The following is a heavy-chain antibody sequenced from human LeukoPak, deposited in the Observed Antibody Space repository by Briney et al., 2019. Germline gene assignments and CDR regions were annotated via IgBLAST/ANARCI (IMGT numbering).Heavy chain of an antibody. CDR3: ARDPAADGSGSS. D-gene: IGHD3-10*01. CDR2: IYHSGST. CDR1: GGSISSSNW. V-gene: IGHV4-4*02. Sequence: TSETLSLTCAVSGGSISSSNWWSWVRQPPGKGLEWIGEIYHSGSTNYNPSLKSRVTISVDKSKNQFSLKLSSVTVADTAVYYCARDPAADGSGSSWGQGTLVTVSS. J-gene: IGHJ4*02.